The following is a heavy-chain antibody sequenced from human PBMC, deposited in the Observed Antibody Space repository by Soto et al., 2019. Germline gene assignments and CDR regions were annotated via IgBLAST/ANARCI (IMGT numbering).Heavy chain of an antibody. CDR2: ISSSSSYT. Sequence: QVQLVESGGGLVKPGGYLRLSCAASGITFNDYYMSWIRQAPGKGLEWVSYISSSSSYTNYADSVKGRFTISRDNAKNSLYLQMTSLRAEDTAVYYCARSTHGRMDVWGQGTTVTVSS. CDR3: ARSTHGRMDV. V-gene: IGHV3-11*05. CDR1: GITFNDYY. J-gene: IGHJ6*02.